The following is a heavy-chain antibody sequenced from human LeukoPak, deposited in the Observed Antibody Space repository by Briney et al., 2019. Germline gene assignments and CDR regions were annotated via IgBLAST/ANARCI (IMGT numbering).Heavy chain of an antibody. J-gene: IGHJ4*02. CDR2: IYHSGGT. CDR1: DGSISSSNW. Sequence: SETLSLTCTVSDGSISSSNWWSWVRQPPGKGLEWMGEIYHSGGTNYNPPLKSRRTIRVDTSKTQFSLKLSSVPAAGTAVYYCTNSPHSGIGTGGRPYYFDYWGQGTLVTVSS. V-gene: IGHV4-4*02. D-gene: IGHD6-13*01. CDR3: TNSPHSGIGTGGRPYYFDY.